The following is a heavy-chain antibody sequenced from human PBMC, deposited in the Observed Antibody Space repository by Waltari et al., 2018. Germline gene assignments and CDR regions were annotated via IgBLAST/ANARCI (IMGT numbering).Heavy chain of an antibody. D-gene: IGHD4-17*01. CDR3: ARHGDYGFQPDY. J-gene: IGHJ4*02. Sequence: EVQLVESGGGLVKPGGSLRLSCAASGFTFSSYSMNWVRQAPGKGLEWVSSISSSSSYIYYADSVKGRFTISRDNAKNSLYLQMNSLRAEDTAVYYCARHGDYGFQPDYWGQGTLVTVSS. V-gene: IGHV3-21*01. CDR1: GFTFSSYS. CDR2: ISSSSSYI.